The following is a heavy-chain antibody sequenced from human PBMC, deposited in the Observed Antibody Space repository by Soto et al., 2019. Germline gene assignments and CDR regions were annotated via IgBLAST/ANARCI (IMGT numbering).Heavy chain of an antibody. V-gene: IGHV3-23*01. D-gene: IGHD3-22*01. CDR3: PKWEYYDI. CDR1: GFTFSNYG. Sequence: GGSLRLSCAASGFTFSNYGMSWVRQAPGKGLEWVSAISGGGGNTYYADSVKGRFTISRDNSKNTLYLQMNSLRAEDTAVYYCPKWEYYDIWGQGTLVTVYS. J-gene: IGHJ4*02. CDR2: ISGGGGNT.